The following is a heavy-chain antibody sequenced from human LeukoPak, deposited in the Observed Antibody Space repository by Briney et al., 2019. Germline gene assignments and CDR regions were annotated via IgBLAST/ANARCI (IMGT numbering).Heavy chain of an antibody. Sequence: GESLKISCKSSGYSFVTYGIVWVRQLPGKGLEWVGLIYPGDSDTRYSPSFQGQVTISADKSISTAYLQWSSLKASDTAMYYCASSRYYDILTGYPHAFDIWGQGTMVTVSS. CDR1: GYSFVTYG. CDR3: ASSRYYDILTGYPHAFDI. V-gene: IGHV5-51*01. D-gene: IGHD3-9*01. J-gene: IGHJ3*02. CDR2: IYPGDSDT.